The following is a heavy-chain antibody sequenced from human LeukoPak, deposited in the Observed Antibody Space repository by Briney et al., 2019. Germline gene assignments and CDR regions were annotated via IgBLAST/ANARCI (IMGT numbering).Heavy chain of an antibody. Sequence: GGSLRLSCAASGFTFISYWMHWVRQAPGKGLVWVSRINSDGSSTSYADSVKGRFTISRDNAKNTLYLQMNSLRAEDTAVYYCARDFLPPGSGYDYNYWGRGTLVTVSS. D-gene: IGHD5-12*01. CDR3: ARDFLPPGSGYDYNY. CDR2: INSDGSST. CDR1: GFTFISYW. J-gene: IGHJ4*02. V-gene: IGHV3-74*01.